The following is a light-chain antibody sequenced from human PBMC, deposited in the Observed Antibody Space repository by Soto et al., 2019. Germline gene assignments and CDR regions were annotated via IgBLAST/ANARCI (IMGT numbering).Light chain of an antibody. CDR3: QKYDSAPLT. CDR2: DAS. Sequence: DIHMTQSPSSLSASVGDRVTIACRASQGISNNLAWYQQKVGKVPKLLIYDASTLQSGVPSRFSGSRSGTDFTLTISSLQAEDVATYYCQKYDSAPLTFGGGTKVEIK. J-gene: IGKJ4*01. V-gene: IGKV1-27*01. CDR1: QGISNN.